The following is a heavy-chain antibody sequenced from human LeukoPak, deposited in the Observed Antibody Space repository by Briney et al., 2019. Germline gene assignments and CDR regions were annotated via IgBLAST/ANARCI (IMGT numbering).Heavy chain of an antibody. CDR2: IEVGGDRA. CDR1: GFTFSNYA. J-gene: IGHJ4*02. D-gene: IGHD2-15*01. Sequence: GGSLRLSCAASGFTFSNYAMSWVRQAPGKGLEWVSAIEVGGDRAYHADSVKGRFTISRDNSKNTLYLQMSSLRAHDTAVYYCVRDFVSCTGGSCYGDYWGQGALVTVSS. CDR3: VRDFVSCTGGSCYGDY. V-gene: IGHV3-23*01.